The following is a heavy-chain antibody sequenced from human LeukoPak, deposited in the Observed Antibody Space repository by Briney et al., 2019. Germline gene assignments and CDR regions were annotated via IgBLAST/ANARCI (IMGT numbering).Heavy chain of an antibody. Sequence: GGSLRLSCAASGFTFSSYAMSWVRQAPGKVLEWVSVMYSGGSTFYADSVKGRFTISRDNSKNTLYLQMNSLRAEDTAVYYCARGGSSLYAFDIWGQGTMVTVSS. D-gene: IGHD2-2*01. J-gene: IGHJ3*02. CDR1: GFTFSSYA. CDR3: ARGGSSLYAFDI. V-gene: IGHV3-53*01. CDR2: MYSGGST.